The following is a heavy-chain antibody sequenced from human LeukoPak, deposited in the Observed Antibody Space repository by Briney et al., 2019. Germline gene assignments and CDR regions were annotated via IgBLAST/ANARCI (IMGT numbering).Heavy chain of an antibody. V-gene: IGHV3-21*01. J-gene: IGHJ4*02. D-gene: IGHD1-26*01. CDR3: AGDWDGSGSYFDY. Sequence: GGSLRLSCAASGFTFSSCSMNWVRQAPGKGLEWVSSISSSSSYIYYADSVKGRFTISRDNAKNSLYLQMNSLRAEDTAVYYCAGDWDGSGSYFDYWGQGTLVTVSS. CDR2: ISSSSSYI. CDR1: GFTFSSCS.